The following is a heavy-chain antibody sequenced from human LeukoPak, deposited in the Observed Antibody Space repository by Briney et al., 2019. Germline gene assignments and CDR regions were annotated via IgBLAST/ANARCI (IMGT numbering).Heavy chain of an antibody. Sequence: GGSLRLPCVASGFTFSNYWMLWVRQAPGKGLMWVPLISTDGKSTRYAESVKGRFTISRDNAKNALYLQMDILRVEDTALYFCVRDYQFIQEVWGQGTTVTVSS. D-gene: IGHD2-2*01. V-gene: IGHV3-74*01. CDR2: ISTDGKST. CDR3: VRDYQFIQEV. J-gene: IGHJ6*02. CDR1: GFTFSNYW.